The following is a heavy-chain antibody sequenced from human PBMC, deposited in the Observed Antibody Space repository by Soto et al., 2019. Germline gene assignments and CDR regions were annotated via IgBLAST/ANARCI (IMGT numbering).Heavy chain of an antibody. Sequence: PGGSLRLSCAASGFTFSSYAMSWVRQAPGKGLEGGSAISGSGGSTYYADSGKGRFTISRDTSKTTLYLHLNSLSAEDTAVYYCAKGDTAMVTADYWGQGPLVTVSS. CDR2: ISGSGGST. D-gene: IGHD5-18*01. V-gene: IGHV3-23*01. CDR1: GFTFSSYA. CDR3: AKGDTAMVTADY. J-gene: IGHJ4*02.